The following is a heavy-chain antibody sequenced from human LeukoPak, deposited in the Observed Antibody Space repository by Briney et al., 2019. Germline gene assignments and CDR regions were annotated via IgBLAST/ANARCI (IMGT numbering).Heavy chain of an antibody. J-gene: IGHJ3*02. Sequence: SETLSLTCTVSGGSINGHYWSWIRQPPGKGLEWIGYIYYSGSTSYNTSLKSRVTISVDTSKNPFSLKLSSVTAADTAVYYCARDSRDYGERAFDIWGQGTVVTVSS. CDR2: IYYSGST. D-gene: IGHD4-17*01. CDR1: GGSINGHY. CDR3: ARDSRDYGERAFDI. V-gene: IGHV4-59*11.